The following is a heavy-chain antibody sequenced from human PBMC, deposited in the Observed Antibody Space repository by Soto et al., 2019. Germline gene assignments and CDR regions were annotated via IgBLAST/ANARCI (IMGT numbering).Heavy chain of an antibody. CDR3: AREAGYCSRTSCYRRAFDT. Sequence: EVQLVESGGDLVQPGGSLRLSCAASGFTFSGHWMHWVRQVPGKGLEWVSRINTDGGSSAYADSVKGRFTISRDNAKNTLYLQMSGLRAEDTAVYYCAREAGYCSRTSCYRRAFDTWGQVTTVTVSS. D-gene: IGHD2-2*01. CDR1: GFTFSGHW. J-gene: IGHJ3*02. CDR2: INTDGGSS. V-gene: IGHV3-74*03.